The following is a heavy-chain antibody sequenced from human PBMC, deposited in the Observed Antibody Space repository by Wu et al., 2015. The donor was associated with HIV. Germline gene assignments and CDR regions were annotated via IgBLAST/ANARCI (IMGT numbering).Heavy chain of an antibody. CDR3: ATAGADGQQPDYYGMDV. CDR1: GFTLSNSV. J-gene: IGHJ6*02. Sequence: QKQLVQSGPEVKKPGTSVKVSCEASGFTLSNSVMQWVRQARGQRLEWIGWIVVDNGNIHYAQTFQERVTFTRDMSTNTAYMELSSLRSEDTAVYYCATAGADGQQPDYYGMDVWGQGTTVTVSS. D-gene: IGHD6-13*01. V-gene: IGHV1-58*02. CDR2: IVVDNGNI.